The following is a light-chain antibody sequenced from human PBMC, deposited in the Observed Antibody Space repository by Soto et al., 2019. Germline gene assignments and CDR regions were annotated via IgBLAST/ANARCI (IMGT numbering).Light chain of an antibody. J-gene: IGKJ1*01. V-gene: IGKV1-39*01. Sequence: DIQMTQSPSSLSASVGDRVTITCRASQSISSYLNWYQQKPGKAPKLLIYAASSLQSGVPSRFSGSGSGTVFTPTTSSLQPKVLATYYCKQSYSTPRTFGQGTKGKIK. CDR1: QSISSY. CDR2: AAS. CDR3: KQSYSTPRT.